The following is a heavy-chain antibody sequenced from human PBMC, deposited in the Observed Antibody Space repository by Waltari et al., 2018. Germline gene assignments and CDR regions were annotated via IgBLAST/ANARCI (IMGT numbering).Heavy chain of an antibody. D-gene: IGHD1-20*01. Sequence: EVQLVESGGYLVQPGGSLRLPCAASGFTFSKYWIHWVRQTPGKGLEWVSHIKGDGSNIKYADSVKGRFTVSSDNAKNTVYLQISSLRAEDTAVYYCARSNNFAFDYWGQGTLVTVSS. J-gene: IGHJ4*02. CDR3: ARSNNFAFDY. CDR2: IKGDGSNI. V-gene: IGHV3-74*01. CDR1: GFTFSKYW.